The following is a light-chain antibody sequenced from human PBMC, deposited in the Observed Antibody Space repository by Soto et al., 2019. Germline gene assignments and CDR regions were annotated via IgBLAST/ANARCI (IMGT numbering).Light chain of an antibody. J-gene: IGKJ3*01. CDR3: QQSYSVSPL. V-gene: IGKV1-39*01. CDR2: AAS. Sequence: DIQMTQSPSFLSASVGDRVTITCRASQSVSSYLHWYQQKPGKAPKVLIYAASSLQSGVPSRFSGRGSGTDFTLTISRLQPEDFATYYCQQSYSVSPLFGPGTKVDIK. CDR1: QSVSSY.